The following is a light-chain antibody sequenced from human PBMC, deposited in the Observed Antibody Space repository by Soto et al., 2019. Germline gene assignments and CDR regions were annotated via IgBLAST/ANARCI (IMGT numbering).Light chain of an antibody. V-gene: IGKV1-39*01. Sequence: DIQMTQYTSSLSASVADRVTITCRASQSISSYLNWYQQKPGKAPKLLIYAASSLQSGVPSRFSGSGSGTDFTLTISSLQPEDFATYYCQQLSRYPLTFGGRTKVDI. CDR1: QSISSY. CDR3: QQLSRYPLT. CDR2: AAS. J-gene: IGKJ4*01.